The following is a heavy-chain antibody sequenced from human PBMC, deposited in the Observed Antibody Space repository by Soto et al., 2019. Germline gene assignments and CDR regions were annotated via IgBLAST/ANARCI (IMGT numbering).Heavy chain of an antibody. J-gene: IGHJ3*02. CDR1: GGTFTNYG. D-gene: IGHD1-26*01. V-gene: IGHV1-69*01. CDR2: RIPIFDTS. CDR3: ARGKWDLLLNRPNSFDI. Sequence: QVQLVQSGAEGKKPGSSVKVSCKASGGTFTNYGISWVRQAPGQGLEWMGARIPIFDTSKYAQKFQGRVSITADESNAYLELSSLTSDDTAVYYCARGKWDLLLNRPNSFDIWGQGTMVIVSS.